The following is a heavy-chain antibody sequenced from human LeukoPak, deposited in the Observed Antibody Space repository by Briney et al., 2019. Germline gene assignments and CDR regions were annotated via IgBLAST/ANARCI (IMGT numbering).Heavy chain of an antibody. V-gene: IGHV4-30-4*01. CDR1: GGSISSGDYY. J-gene: IGHJ4*02. Sequence: SQTLSLTCTVSGGSISSGDYYWSWIRQPPGKGPEWIGYIYYSGSTYYNPSLKSRVTISVDTSKNQFSLKLSSVTAADTAVYYCARAYDSRGCFDYWGQGTLVTVSS. D-gene: IGHD3-3*01. CDR2: IYYSGST. CDR3: ARAYDSRGCFDY.